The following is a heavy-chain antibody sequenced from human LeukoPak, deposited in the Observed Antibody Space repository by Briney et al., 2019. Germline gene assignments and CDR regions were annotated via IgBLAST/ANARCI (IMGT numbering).Heavy chain of an antibody. CDR2: INPNSGRT. CDR3: ARERVGATKWRTSTFDY. D-gene: IGHD1-26*01. Sequence: ASVNVSCTVSGYTLTELSMHWVRQAPGQGLEWVGWINPNSGRTNYAQKFQGRVTMTRDTSISTAYMELSRLRSDDTAVYYCARERVGATKWRTSTFDYWGQGTLVTVSS. CDR1: GYTLTELS. J-gene: IGHJ4*02. V-gene: IGHV1-2*02.